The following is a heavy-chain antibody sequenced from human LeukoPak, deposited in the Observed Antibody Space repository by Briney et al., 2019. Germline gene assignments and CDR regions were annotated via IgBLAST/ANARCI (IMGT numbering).Heavy chain of an antibody. Sequence: GGSLRLSCAASGFTFSSYGTHWVRQAPGKGLEWVAFIRYDGSNKYYADSVKGRFTISRDNSKNTLYLQMNSLRAEDTAVYYCAKDERYYFDYWGQGTLVTVSS. CDR3: AKDERYYFDY. V-gene: IGHV3-30*02. J-gene: IGHJ4*02. CDR2: IRYDGSNK. CDR1: GFTFSSYG.